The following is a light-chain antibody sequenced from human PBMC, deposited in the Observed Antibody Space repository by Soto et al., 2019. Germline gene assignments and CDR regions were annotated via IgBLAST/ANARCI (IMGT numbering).Light chain of an antibody. CDR2: DAS. V-gene: IGKV3-11*01. CDR3: QQRRNCPLT. Sequence: DIVLTQSPATLSLSPGERATLSCRASQSVSSSLAWYQQKPGQPPRLLMYDASNMATGIPARFSGSGSGTDFTLTISSLEPEDFAVYYCQQRRNCPLTFGGGTKVEIK. J-gene: IGKJ4*01. CDR1: QSVSSS.